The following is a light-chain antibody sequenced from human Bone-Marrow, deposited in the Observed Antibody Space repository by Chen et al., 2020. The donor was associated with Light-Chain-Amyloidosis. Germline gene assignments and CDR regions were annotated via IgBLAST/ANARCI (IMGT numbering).Light chain of an antibody. CDR2: DVR. CDR3: SSYTSSSAPVV. J-gene: IGLJ2*01. V-gene: IGLV2-14*03. Sequence: QSALTQPASVSASPGPSSNLYCTGSSSDVGGYAYVSWSQPHPGKAPKLLIYDVRIRPSGVSNRFSGSKSGNTASLAISGLLTEDEAAYYCSSYTSSSAPVVFGGGTKLTVL. CDR1: SSDVGGYAY.